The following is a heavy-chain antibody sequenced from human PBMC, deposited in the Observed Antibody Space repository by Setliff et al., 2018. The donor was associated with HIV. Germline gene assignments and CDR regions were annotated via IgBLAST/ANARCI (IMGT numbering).Heavy chain of an antibody. D-gene: IGHD3-3*01. CDR3: GRGTLYGVSDY. CDR2: LIPALGEP. CDR1: GGTFSSYA. J-gene: IGHJ4*02. Sequence: ASVKVSCKASGGTFSSYAISWVRQAPGQGLEWVGSLIPALGEPHYAQSVQGRAAITADDSTHTAYLELVNLRSDDTATFYCGRGTLYGVSDYWGPGTLVTVSS. V-gene: IGHV1-69*11.